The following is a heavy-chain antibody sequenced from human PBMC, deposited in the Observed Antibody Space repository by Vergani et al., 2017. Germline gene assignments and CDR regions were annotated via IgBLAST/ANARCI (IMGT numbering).Heavy chain of an antibody. Sequence: QVQVVQSGAEVKKSGASVKVSCKTSGYTFSNYYMHWVRQAPGQGLEWMGIINPSGGHTNYAQKFQGRVTMTRDTSTSTVYMELSSLRSEDTAVYFCARDPTNSGYDFEGELGGPQDYHYYYMDVWGKGTTVTVSS. D-gene: IGHD5-12*01. CDR2: INPSGGHT. J-gene: IGHJ6*03. CDR1: GYTFSNYY. CDR3: ARDPTNSGYDFEGELGGPQDYHYYYMDV. V-gene: IGHV1-46*01.